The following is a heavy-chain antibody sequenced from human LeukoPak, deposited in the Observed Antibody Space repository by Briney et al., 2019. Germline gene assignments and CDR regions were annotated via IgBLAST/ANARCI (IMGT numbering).Heavy chain of an antibody. CDR2: INHSGST. J-gene: IGHJ6*02. CDR3: ARSSNYYGMDV. Sequence: PSETLSLTCAVYGGSFSGYYWSWIRQPPGKGLEWIGEINHSGSTNYNPSLKSRVTISVDTSKNQFSLKLSSVTAAATAVYYCARSSNYYGMDVWGQGTTVTVSS. D-gene: IGHD3-10*01. V-gene: IGHV4-34*01. CDR1: GGSFSGYY.